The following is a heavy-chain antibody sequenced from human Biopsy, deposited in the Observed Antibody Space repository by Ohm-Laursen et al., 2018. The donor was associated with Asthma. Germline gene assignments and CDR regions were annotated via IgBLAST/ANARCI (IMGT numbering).Heavy chain of an antibody. V-gene: IGHV4-61*08. CDR1: GGYTGSSDHH. J-gene: IGHJ6*02. Sequence: SETLSLTCRASGGYTGSSDHHWAWIRQAPGKGLEWLGYIYYTGSDNYTPSLKSRVTISVDTSKNQFSLRLNSVTAADTAVYYCARGPNYHGSGRAPIGMDVWGQGTTVTVSS. CDR3: ARGPNYHGSGRAPIGMDV. D-gene: IGHD3-10*01. CDR2: IYYTGSD.